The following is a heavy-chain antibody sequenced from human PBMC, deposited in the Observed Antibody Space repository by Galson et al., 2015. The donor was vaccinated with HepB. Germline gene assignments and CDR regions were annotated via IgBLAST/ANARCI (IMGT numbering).Heavy chain of an antibody. CDR1: GGSLTGGGHY. Sequence: TLSLTCSVSGGSLTGGGHYWNWIRQSPEKGLEWLGNVHQSGSTHYRPSLETRLKISVDLSKSQFSLNLTSVTGADTAVYYCALYRISTGRFGPWGRGTLVTVSS. D-gene: IGHD1-14*01. V-gene: IGHV4-31*03. CDR2: VHQSGST. J-gene: IGHJ5*02. CDR3: ALYRISTGRFGP.